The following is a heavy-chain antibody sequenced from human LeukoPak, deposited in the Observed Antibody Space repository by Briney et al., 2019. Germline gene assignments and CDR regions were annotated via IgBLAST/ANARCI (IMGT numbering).Heavy chain of an antibody. Sequence: SVKVSCKASGGTFSSYAISWVRQAPGQGLEWMGGIIPIFGTANYAQKFQGRVTITADESTSTAYMELSSLRSEDTAVYYCARVSGNDYGDSPVDYWGQGTLVTASS. CDR3: ARVSGNDYGDSPVDY. CDR1: GGTFSSYA. V-gene: IGHV1-69*01. J-gene: IGHJ4*02. D-gene: IGHD4-17*01. CDR2: IIPIFGTA.